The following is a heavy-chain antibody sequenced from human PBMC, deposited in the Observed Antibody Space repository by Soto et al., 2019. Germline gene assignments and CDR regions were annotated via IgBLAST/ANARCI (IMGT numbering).Heavy chain of an antibody. CDR3: ARKFSGLYSGFGP. CDR1: GDSITNYY. Sequence: SETLSLTCSVSGDSITNYYWNWIRQPPGKGLEWIGSILYSGSTNHNPSLKSRVTISIDTSKNQIALKLTSVTAADTAVYYCARKFSGLYSGFGPWGQGVMVTVSS. V-gene: IGHV4-59*01. CDR2: ILYSGST. J-gene: IGHJ5*02. D-gene: IGHD6-19*01.